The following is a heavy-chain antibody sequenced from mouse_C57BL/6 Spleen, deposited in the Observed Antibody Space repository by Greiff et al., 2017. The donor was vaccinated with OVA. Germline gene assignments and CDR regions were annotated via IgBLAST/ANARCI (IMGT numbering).Heavy chain of an antibody. V-gene: IGHV3-6*01. CDR2: ISYDGSN. D-gene: IGHD3-3*01. CDR1: GYSITSGYY. Sequence: EVQLQESGPGLVKPSQSLSLTCSVTGYSITSGYYWNWIRQFPGNKLEWMGYISYDGSNNYNPSLKNRISITRDTSKNQFFLKLNSVTTEDTATYYCARGEGTSGYFDYWGQGTTLTVSS. J-gene: IGHJ2*01. CDR3: ARGEGTSGYFDY.